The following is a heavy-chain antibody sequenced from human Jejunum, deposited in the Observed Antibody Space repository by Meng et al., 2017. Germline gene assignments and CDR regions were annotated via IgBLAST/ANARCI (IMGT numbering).Heavy chain of an antibody. D-gene: IGHD3-22*01. CDR1: GFTFNTYV. CDR3: ARSYYHEHIEY. J-gene: IGHJ4*02. CDR2: ISGSGRDT. V-gene: IGHV3-23*01. Sequence: GESLKISCAASGFTFNTYVMRWVRQAPGKGLEWVSSISGSGRDTYYADSVKGRFTISRDNSKNTLYLQMNSLRAEDTAVYYCARSYYHEHIEYWGQGNLVTVSS.